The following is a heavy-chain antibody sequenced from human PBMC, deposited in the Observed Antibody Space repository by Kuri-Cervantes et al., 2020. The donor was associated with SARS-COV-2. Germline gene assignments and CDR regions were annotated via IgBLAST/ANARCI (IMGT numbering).Heavy chain of an antibody. CDR3: ARKQGLVSSSSHPEGYYYGMDV. V-gene: IGHV3-30-3*01. J-gene: IGHJ6*02. CDR1: GFTFSSYA. Sequence: GESLKTPCAAPGFTFSSYAMHWVRQAPGKGLEWVAVVSYDGSNKYYADSVKGRFTISRDNSKNTLYLQMNSLGAEAAAVYSRARKQGLVSSSSHPEGYYYGMDVWGQGTTVTVSS. CDR2: VSYDGSNK. D-gene: IGHD6-6*01.